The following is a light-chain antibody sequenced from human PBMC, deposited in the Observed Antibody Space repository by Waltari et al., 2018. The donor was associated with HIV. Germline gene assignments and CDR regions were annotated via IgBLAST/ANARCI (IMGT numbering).Light chain of an antibody. CDR2: GKN. Sequence: SSELTQDPDVSVALGQTVRITCQGDSLTTYYASWYQQKPGQAPILVMYGKNNRPSGIPDRFSGSSSGDTASLTITGAQAEDEADYYCNARDSSDNRGFFGSGTKVTIL. CDR1: SLTTYY. CDR3: NARDSSDNRGF. V-gene: IGLV3-19*01. J-gene: IGLJ1*01.